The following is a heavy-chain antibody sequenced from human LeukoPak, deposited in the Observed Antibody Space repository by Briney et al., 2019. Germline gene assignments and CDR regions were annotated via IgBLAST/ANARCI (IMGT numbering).Heavy chain of an antibody. CDR2: IYYSGST. CDR3: ARDKPGLGMDV. Sequence: PSQTLSLTCTVSGGSISSGDYYWSWIRQPPGKGLEWIGYIYYSGSTYYNPSLKSRVTISVDTSKIQFSLKLSSVTAADTAVYYCARDKPGLGMDVWGKGTTVTVSS. J-gene: IGHJ6*04. V-gene: IGHV4-30-4*01. CDR1: GGSISSGDYY.